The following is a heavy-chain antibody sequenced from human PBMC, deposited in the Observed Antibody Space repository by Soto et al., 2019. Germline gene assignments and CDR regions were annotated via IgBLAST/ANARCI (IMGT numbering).Heavy chain of an antibody. D-gene: IGHD6-25*01. CDR3: TPDISAANIFDY. J-gene: IGHJ4*02. V-gene: IGHV3-15*01. CDR1: GFSFSSAW. Sequence: PGGSLRLSCAASGFSFSSAWMSWVRQTPEKGLEWVGRIKSKSDGGTTDYAAPVKGRFTISRDDSENTLYLQMNSLKTEDTAVYYCTPDISAANIFDYWGQGTLVTFSS. CDR2: IKSKSDGGTT.